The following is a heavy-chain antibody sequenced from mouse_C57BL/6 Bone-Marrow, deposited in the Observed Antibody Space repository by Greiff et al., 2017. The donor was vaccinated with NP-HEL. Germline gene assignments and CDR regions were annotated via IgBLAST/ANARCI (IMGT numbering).Heavy chain of an antibody. Sequence: QVQLQQSGPELVKPGASVKISCKASGYAFSSSWMNWVKQRPGKGLEWIGRIYPGDGDTNYNGKFKGKATLTADKSSSTAYMQLSSLTSEDSAVYFGAREGYDGSRDYCYYAMDYWGQGTSVTVSS. CDR2: IYPGDGDT. V-gene: IGHV1-82*01. CDR1: GYAFSSSW. J-gene: IGHJ4*01. CDR3: AREGYDGSRDYCYYAMDY. D-gene: IGHD2-3*01.